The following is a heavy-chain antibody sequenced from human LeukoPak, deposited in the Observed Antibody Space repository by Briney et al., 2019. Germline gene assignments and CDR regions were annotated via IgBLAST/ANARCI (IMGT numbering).Heavy chain of an antibody. CDR2: IIPIFGTA. J-gene: IGHJ6*02. D-gene: IGHD1-20*01. CDR1: GGTFSSYA. V-gene: IGHV1-69*13. Sequence: SVKVSCKASGGTFSSYAISWVRQAPGQGLEWMGGIIPIFGTANYAQKLQGRVTITADESTSTAYMELSSLRSEDTAVYYCARGGITGTGYYYYGMDVWGQGTTVTVSS. CDR3: ARGGITGTGYYYYGMDV.